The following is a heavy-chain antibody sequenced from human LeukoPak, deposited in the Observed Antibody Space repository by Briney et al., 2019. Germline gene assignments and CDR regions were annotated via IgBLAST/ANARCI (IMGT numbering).Heavy chain of an antibody. CDR1: GFTFSSYW. J-gene: IGHJ6*02. Sequence: GGSLRLSCAASGFTFSSYWMSWVRQAPGKGLEWVANIKQDGSEKYYVDSVKGRFTISRDNAKNSLYLQMNSLRAEDTAVYYCARDPPPLRYFVRGYYYYYYGMDVWGQGPRSPSP. CDR3: ARDPPPLRYFVRGYYYYYYGMDV. CDR2: IKQDGSEK. V-gene: IGHV3-7*01. D-gene: IGHD3-9*01.